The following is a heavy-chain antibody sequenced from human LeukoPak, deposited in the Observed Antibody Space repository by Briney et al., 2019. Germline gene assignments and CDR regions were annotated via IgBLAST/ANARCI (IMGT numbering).Heavy chain of an antibody. Sequence: GRSLRLSCAASGFFFSDYGMHWVRQAPAKGLEGVAVTSYDGSNKYYAESVKGRFTISRDNSRNTLYLQMNSLRAEDTAVYYCTKGVLGRTQSVSAGFDYWGQGTLVTVSS. D-gene: IGHD7-27*01. CDR3: TKGVLGRTQSVSAGFDY. V-gene: IGHV3-30*18. CDR1: GFFFSDYG. J-gene: IGHJ4*02. CDR2: TSYDGSNK.